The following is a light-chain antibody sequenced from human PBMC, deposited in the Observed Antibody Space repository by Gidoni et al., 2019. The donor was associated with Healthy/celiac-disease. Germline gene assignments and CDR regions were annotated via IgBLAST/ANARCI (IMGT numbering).Light chain of an antibody. CDR3: QHRIT. Sequence: DIQMTQSPSSLSASVGDRVTITCQASQDISNYLNWYQQKPGKAPKLLIYDASNLETGVPSRFSGSGSGTDFTFTISSLQPEDIATYYCQHRITFXQXTRLEIK. CDR2: DAS. J-gene: IGKJ5*01. V-gene: IGKV1-33*01. CDR1: QDISNY.